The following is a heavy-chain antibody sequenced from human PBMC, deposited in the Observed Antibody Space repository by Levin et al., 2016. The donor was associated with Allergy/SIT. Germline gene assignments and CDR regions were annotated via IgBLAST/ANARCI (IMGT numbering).Heavy chain of an antibody. V-gene: IGHV3-9*01. CDR2: ISWNSGSI. D-gene: IGHD3-22*01. Sequence: SLKISCAASGFTFDDYAMHWVRQAPGKGLEWVSGISWNSGSIGYADSVKGRFTISRDNAKNSLYLQMNSLRAEDTALYYCAKVGDSSGYYQGYFDYWGQGTLVTVSS. CDR3: AKVGDSSGYYQGYFDY. J-gene: IGHJ4*02. CDR1: GFTFDDYA.